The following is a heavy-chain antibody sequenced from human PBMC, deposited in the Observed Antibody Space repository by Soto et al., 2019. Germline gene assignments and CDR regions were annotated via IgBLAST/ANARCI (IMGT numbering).Heavy chain of an antibody. CDR1: GGSINTFY. Sequence: SETLSLTCTVSGGSINTFYWSWVRQPAGKGLEWIGRIFSSGSTSFNPSLESRVAMSVDTSKNHFSLNLSSVTAADMAVYYCAREGSYSAYNFAHEIRFRHFAFWGQGALVIVT. V-gene: IGHV4-4*07. D-gene: IGHD5-12*01. CDR3: AREGSYSAYNFAHEIRFRHFAF. CDR2: IFSSGST. J-gene: IGHJ1*01.